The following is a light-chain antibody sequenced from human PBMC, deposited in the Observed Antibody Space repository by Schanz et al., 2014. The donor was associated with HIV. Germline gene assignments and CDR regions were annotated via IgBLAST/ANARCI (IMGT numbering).Light chain of an antibody. V-gene: IGKV1-5*03. CDR2: QAS. CDR1: QSIGHW. CDR3: QQYNSYLYT. Sequence: DIQMTQSPSTLSASVGDRVTITCRASQSIGHWLAWYQQKPGKAPNVLIFQASSLKNGVPSRFTGSGFGTEFTLTISSLQPDDFATYYCQQYNSYLYTFGQGTKLEIK. J-gene: IGKJ2*01.